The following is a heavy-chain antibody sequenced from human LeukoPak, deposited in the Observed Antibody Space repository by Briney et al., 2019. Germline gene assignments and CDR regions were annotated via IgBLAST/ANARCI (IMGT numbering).Heavy chain of an antibody. V-gene: IGHV3-30*02. D-gene: IGHD2-21*01. CDR2: VRFDGRET. J-gene: IGHJ4*02. CDR1: AFTFSDAW. Sequence: PGGSLRLSCAASAFTFSDAWMSWVRQAPGKGLEWLAFVRFDGRETFYADSVQGRFTISRDNSNNILYLQMYSLRPEDTAMYYCATEERCIVTNCATTFDYWGQGTLVTVS. CDR3: ATEERCIVTNCATTFDY.